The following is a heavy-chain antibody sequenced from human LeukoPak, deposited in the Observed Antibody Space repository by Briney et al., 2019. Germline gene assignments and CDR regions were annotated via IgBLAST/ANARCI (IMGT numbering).Heavy chain of an antibody. V-gene: IGHV4-59*12. Sequence: SETLSFTCTVSGGSISSYYWSWIRQPPGKGLEWIGYIYYSGSTNYNPSLKSRVTISVDTSKNQFSLKLSSVTAADTAVYYCARAPYGNYPDYWGQGTLVTVSS. CDR2: IYYSGST. D-gene: IGHD4-17*01. CDR3: ARAPYGNYPDY. CDR1: GGSISSYY. J-gene: IGHJ4*02.